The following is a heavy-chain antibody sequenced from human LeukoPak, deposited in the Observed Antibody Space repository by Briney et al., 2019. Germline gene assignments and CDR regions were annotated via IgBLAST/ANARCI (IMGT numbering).Heavy chain of an antibody. CDR1: GFTFSSYW. CDR3: ARDWQGGATRSAFDI. D-gene: IGHD1-26*01. J-gene: IGHJ3*02. Sequence: PEGSLRLSCAASGFTFSSYWMHWVRQAPGKGLVWVSRINSDRSSTSYADSVKGRFTISRDNAKNTLYLQMNSLRAEDTAVYYCARDWQGGATRSAFDIWGQGTMVTVSS. V-gene: IGHV3-74*01. CDR2: INSDRSST.